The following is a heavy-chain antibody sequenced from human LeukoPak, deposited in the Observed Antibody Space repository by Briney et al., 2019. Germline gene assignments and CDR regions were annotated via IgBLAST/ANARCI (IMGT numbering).Heavy chain of an antibody. CDR2: ISSSGST. D-gene: IGHD4-17*01. J-gene: IGHJ2*01. CDR1: GDSISSGDYY. CDR3: ARHLHDYGDYEASPYWYFDL. Sequence: SETLSLTCTVSGDSISSGDYYWSWIRQPAGKGLEWIGRISSSGSTNYNPSLKSRVTISVDTSKNQFSLKLSSVTAADTAVYYCARHLHDYGDYEASPYWYFDLWGRGTLVTVSS. V-gene: IGHV4-61*02.